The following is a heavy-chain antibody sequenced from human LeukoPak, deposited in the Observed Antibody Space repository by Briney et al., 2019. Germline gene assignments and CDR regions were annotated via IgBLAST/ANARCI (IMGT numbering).Heavy chain of an antibody. Sequence: SETLSLTCTVSGGSISSSSYYWGWIRQPPGKGLEWIGSIYYSGSTYYNPSLKSRVTISVDTSKNQFSLKLSSVTAADTAVYYCARGRINKINYYDSSGYRYFDYWGQGTLVTVSS. V-gene: IGHV4-39*01. CDR2: IYYSGST. CDR3: ARGRINKINYYDSSGYRYFDY. CDR1: GGSISSSSYY. D-gene: IGHD3-22*01. J-gene: IGHJ4*02.